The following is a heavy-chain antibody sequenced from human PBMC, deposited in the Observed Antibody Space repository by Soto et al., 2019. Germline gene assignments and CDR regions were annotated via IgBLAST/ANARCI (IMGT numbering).Heavy chain of an antibody. J-gene: IGHJ1*01. CDR1: GFTFSSYG. V-gene: IGHV3-33*01. Sequence: GGSLRLSCAASGFTFSSYGMHWVRQAPGKGLEWVAVIWYDGSNKYYADSVKGRFTISRDNSKNTLYLQMNSLRAEDTAVYYCARDGREKAAGIFQHWGQGTLVTVSS. CDR3: ARDGREKAAGIFQH. D-gene: IGHD6-13*01. CDR2: IWYDGSNK.